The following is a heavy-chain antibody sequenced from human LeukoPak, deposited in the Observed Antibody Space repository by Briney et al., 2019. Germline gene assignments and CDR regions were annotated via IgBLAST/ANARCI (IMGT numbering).Heavy chain of an antibody. CDR3: ARWYRWLPIGGHYYYYYMDV. J-gene: IGHJ6*03. V-gene: IGHV3-74*01. CDR1: GFTFSSYW. Sequence: GGSLRLSCAASGFTFSSYWMHWVRQAPGKGLVWVSRINSDGSSTSYADSVKGRFTISRDNAKNTLYLQMNSLRAEDTAVHYCARWYRWLPIGGHYYYYYMDVWGKGTTVTISS. D-gene: IGHD5-24*01. CDR2: INSDGSST.